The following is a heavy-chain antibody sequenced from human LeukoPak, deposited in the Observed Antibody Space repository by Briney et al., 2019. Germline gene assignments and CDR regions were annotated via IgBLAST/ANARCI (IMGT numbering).Heavy chain of an antibody. CDR3: ARGPYSTSPHFDY. CDR2: INPNSGGT. CDR1: GYSFTGYY. V-gene: IGHV1-2*02. J-gene: IGHJ4*02. Sequence: GASVKVSCKASGYSFTGYYMHWVRQAPGQGLEWMGWINPNSGGTHYARKFQGRVTMTRDTSISTAYMELSSLRSDDTAIYYCARGPYSTSPHFDYWGQGTLVTVSS. D-gene: IGHD6-6*01.